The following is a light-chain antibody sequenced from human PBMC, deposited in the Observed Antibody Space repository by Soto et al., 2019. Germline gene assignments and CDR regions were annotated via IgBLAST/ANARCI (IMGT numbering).Light chain of an antibody. CDR2: GAS. Sequence: ETVMTQSPATLSVSPGERATLSCRASQSVSSNLAWYQQKPGQAPRLLIYGASTRATGVPTRFSGSGSGTEFTLTISSLQSEDSAVYYCQQYNNWPPYTFGQGTKLEIK. CDR3: QQYNNWPPYT. J-gene: IGKJ2*01. CDR1: QSVSSN. V-gene: IGKV3-15*01.